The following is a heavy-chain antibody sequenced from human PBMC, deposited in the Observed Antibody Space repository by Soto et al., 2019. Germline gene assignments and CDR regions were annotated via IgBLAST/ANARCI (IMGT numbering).Heavy chain of an antibody. J-gene: IGHJ4*02. Sequence: QITLKESGPTRVKPTQTLALTCTFSGFSLTTSGVGVGWIRKTPGKALEWLAVIYWDDDKRYNPSLKNGLTITKDTSKNQVVLIMADMDPVDTATYFCAHRGYMYGNWDHGYFDYWGQGTLVTVSS. CDR1: GFSLTTSGVG. V-gene: IGHV2-5*02. CDR3: AHRGYMYGNWDHGYFDY. D-gene: IGHD5-18*01. CDR2: IYWDDDK.